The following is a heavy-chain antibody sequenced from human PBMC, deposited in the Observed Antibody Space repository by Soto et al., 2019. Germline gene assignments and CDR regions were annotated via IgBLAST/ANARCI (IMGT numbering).Heavy chain of an antibody. D-gene: IGHD6-6*01. CDR3: ARLYSSSLDFDY. CDR1: RYSLARCA. J-gene: IGHJ4*02. V-gene: IGHV1-18*01. CDR2: INAYNGNT. Sequence: ASLQVSLKASRYSLARCAMQWVRQAPGQRLEWMGWINAYNGNTNYAQKLQGRVTITTDTSTSTAYMELRSLRSDDTAVYYCARLYSSSLDFDYWGQGNLVTVPS.